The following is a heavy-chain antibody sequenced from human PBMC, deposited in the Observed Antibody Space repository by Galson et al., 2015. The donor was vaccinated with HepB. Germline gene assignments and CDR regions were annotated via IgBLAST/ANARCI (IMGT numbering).Heavy chain of an antibody. CDR2: ISGSGGST. V-gene: IGHV3-23*01. CDR3: AKDAPRCYGSGSYGTYDY. D-gene: IGHD3-10*01. CDR1: GFTFSSYA. Sequence: SLRLSCAASGFTFSSYAMSWVRQAPGKGLEWVSAISGSGGSTYYADSVKGRFTISRDNSKNTLYLQMNSLRAEDTAVYYCAKDAPRCYGSGSYGTYDYWGQGALVTVSS. J-gene: IGHJ4*02.